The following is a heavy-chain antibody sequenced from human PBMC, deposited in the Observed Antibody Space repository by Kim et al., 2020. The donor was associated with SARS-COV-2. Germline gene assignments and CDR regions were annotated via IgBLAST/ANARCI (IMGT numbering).Heavy chain of an antibody. Sequence: SETLSLTCTVSGGSISSSSYYWGWIRQPPGKGLEWIGSIYYSGSTYYNPSLKSRVTISVDTSKNQFSLKLSSVTAADTAVYYCARHFNWNYERYMDVWGKGTTVTVSS. CDR2: IYYSGST. CDR3: ARHFNWNYERYMDV. J-gene: IGHJ6*03. D-gene: IGHD1-7*01. V-gene: IGHV4-39*01. CDR1: GGSISSSSYY.